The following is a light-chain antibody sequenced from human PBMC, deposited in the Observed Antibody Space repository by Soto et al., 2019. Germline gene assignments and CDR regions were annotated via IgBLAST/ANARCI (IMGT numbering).Light chain of an antibody. Sequence: DIQMTQSPSTLSASVRDRITITCRASQNISNWLAWFQQKPGKAPKLLVYKASSLESGVPSRFSGSGSGTVFTLTITSLQPDDFATYYCQQYNNFPLTFGGGTKVEIK. CDR3: QQYNNFPLT. V-gene: IGKV1-5*03. CDR2: KAS. CDR1: QNISNW. J-gene: IGKJ4*01.